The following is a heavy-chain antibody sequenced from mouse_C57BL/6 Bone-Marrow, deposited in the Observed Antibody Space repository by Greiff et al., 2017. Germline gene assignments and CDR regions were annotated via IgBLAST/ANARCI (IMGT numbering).Heavy chain of an antibody. J-gene: IGHJ4*01. CDR1: GFTIKDDY. Sequence: EVQLQQPGAELVRPGASVKLSCTASGFTIKDDYMHWVKQRPEQGLEWIGWIDPENGDTEYASKFQGKATITADQSSNTAYLQLSSLTSEYTAVYYCTTESTTVVDSLSCYDAMDYWGQGTSVTVSS. V-gene: IGHV14-4*01. D-gene: IGHD1-1*01. CDR3: TTESTTVVDSLSCYDAMDY. CDR2: IDPENGDT.